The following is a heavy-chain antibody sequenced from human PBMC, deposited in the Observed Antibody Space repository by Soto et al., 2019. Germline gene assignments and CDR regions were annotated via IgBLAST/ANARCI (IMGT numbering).Heavy chain of an antibody. D-gene: IGHD5-12*01. J-gene: IGHJ4*02. V-gene: IGHV3-21*01. Sequence: GGSLRLSCAASGLTFCSYSMNWVRQAPGKGLEWVSSISSSSSYIYYADSVKGRFTISRDNAKNSLYLQMNSLRAEDTAVYYCARDSRDGYNWDFDYWGQGTLVTVSS. CDR1: GLTFCSYS. CDR2: ISSSSSYI. CDR3: ARDSRDGYNWDFDY.